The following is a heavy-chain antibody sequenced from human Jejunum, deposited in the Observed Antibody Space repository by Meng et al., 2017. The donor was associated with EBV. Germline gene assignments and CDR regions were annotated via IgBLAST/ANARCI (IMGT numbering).Heavy chain of an antibody. V-gene: IGHV3-15*01. D-gene: IGHD1-26*01. J-gene: IGHJ4*02. CDR3: SGDIRSEWGFNY. Sequence: VDLVASGGGLVEPGGSLRLSVAASGFTFVNAWMSWVRQAPGKGLEWVGRIKSKTDGETTDYAAPVKGRFTISRDDSKNTLYLQMNSLQKEDTAMYYCSGDIRSEWGFNYWGQGNLVTVSS. CDR2: IKSKTDGETT. CDR1: GFTFVNAW.